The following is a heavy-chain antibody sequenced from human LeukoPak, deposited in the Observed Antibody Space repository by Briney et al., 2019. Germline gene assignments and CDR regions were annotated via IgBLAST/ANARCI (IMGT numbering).Heavy chain of an antibody. V-gene: IGHV3-48*03. CDR2: ISSTSGSAI. CDR3: ARRYCSSTSCLLDY. D-gene: IGHD2-2*01. J-gene: IGHJ4*02. Sequence: EGSLRPSCAASGFTFSSYEMNWVRQAPGKGLEWVSYISSTSGSAIYYADSVKGRFTISRDNTKNSLYFQMNSLRAEDTAVYYCARRYCSSTSCLLDYWGQGTLVTVSS. CDR1: GFTFSSYE.